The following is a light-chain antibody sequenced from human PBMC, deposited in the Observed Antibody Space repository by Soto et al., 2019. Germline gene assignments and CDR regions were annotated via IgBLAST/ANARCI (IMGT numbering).Light chain of an antibody. J-gene: IGKJ5*01. CDR2: AAS. CDR1: QGISSY. V-gene: IGKV1-39*01. Sequence: IHLTQSPSSLSASVGDRVTITCRASQGISSYLAWYQQKPGKAPRLLIYAASTLQSGVPSRFSGSGSGTDYTLTISSLQPEDFATYYCQQSYSTLPITFGQGTRLEIK. CDR3: QQSYSTLPIT.